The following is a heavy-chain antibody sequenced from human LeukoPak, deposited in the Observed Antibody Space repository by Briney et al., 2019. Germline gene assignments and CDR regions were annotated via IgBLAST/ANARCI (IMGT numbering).Heavy chain of an antibody. Sequence: ASVKVSCKVSGGTFSSYAISWVRQAPGQGLEWMGGIIPIFGTANYAQKFQGRVTITADESTSTAYMELSSLRSEDTAVYYCATYGDYRGVPWGQGTLVTVSS. CDR2: IIPIFGTA. V-gene: IGHV1-69*13. CDR3: ATYGDYRGVP. J-gene: IGHJ5*02. CDR1: GGTFSSYA. D-gene: IGHD4-17*01.